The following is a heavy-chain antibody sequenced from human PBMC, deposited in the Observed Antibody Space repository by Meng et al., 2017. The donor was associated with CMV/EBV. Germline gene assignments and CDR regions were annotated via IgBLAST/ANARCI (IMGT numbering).Heavy chain of an antibody. D-gene: IGHD1-26*01. CDR1: GYTFSSYY. CDR2: INPGGSIT. CDR3: VRESGSVGDY. J-gene: IGHJ4*02. Sequence: QVPLVEPEDCVKKPGASVKVSCKAPGYTFSSYYMHWVRQAPGQGLEWIGIINPGGSITSYAQTFKGRVTMTRDTSTNTVYMELSSLRSEDTAVYYCVRESGSVGDYWGQGTLVTVSS. V-gene: IGHV1-46*01.